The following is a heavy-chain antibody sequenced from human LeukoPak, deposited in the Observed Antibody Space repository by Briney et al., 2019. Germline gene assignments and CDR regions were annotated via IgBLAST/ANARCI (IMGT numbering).Heavy chain of an antibody. J-gene: IGHJ4*02. V-gene: IGHV4-59*01. CDR3: ARDEGSEFRD. CDR2: IYYSGST. CDR1: GGSISTYY. Sequence: SETLSLTCTVSGGSISTYYGNWIRQAPGKGLEWIGYIYYSGSTNYNPSLKSRVTISVDTSRNQFSLRLSSVTAADTAVYYCARDEGSEFRDWGQGTLVTVSS.